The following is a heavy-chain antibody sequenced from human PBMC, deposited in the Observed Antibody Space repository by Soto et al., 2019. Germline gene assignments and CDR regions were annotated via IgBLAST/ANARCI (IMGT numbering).Heavy chain of an antibody. CDR1: GGSFSGYY. CDR2: INHSGST. Sequence: QVQLQQWGAGLLKPSETLSLTCAVYGGSFSGYYWSGIRQPPGKGLEWIGEINHSGSTNYNPSLKSRVTRSVDTSKHQCSLKLSSVTAADTAVYYCARVQGIAAASFHPWGQGTLVTVSS. D-gene: IGHD6-13*01. CDR3: ARVQGIAAASFHP. J-gene: IGHJ5*02. V-gene: IGHV4-34*01.